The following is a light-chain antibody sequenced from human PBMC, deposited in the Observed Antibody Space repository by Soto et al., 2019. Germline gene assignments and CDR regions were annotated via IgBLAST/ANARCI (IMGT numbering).Light chain of an antibody. CDR3: QQYYNWPRT. J-gene: IGKJ5*01. V-gene: IGKV3-15*01. CDR2: GAS. Sequence: EIVLTQSPGTLSLYPGERATLSCRASQSVSSSYLAWYQQKPGQAPRLLFYGASTRATGLPARFSGTGSGTEFTLTINSLQAEDSAVYYCQQYYNWPRTFGQVTRLENK. CDR1: QSVSSSY.